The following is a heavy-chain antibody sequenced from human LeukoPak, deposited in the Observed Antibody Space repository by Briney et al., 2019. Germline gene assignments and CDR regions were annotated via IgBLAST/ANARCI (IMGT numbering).Heavy chain of an antibody. V-gene: IGHV2-5*01. CDR2: IYWNDDK. CDR1: GFSLSTSGVG. J-gene: IGHJ4*02. Sequence: SGPTLVNPTQTLTLTCTLSGFSLSTSGVGVGWIRQPPGKALEWLALIYWNDDKRYSPSLKSRLTITKDTSKNQVVLTMTNMDPVDTATYYCAHTYDFWSGYYSNVIFDYWGQGTLVTVSS. CDR3: AHTYDFWSGYYSNVIFDY. D-gene: IGHD3-3*01.